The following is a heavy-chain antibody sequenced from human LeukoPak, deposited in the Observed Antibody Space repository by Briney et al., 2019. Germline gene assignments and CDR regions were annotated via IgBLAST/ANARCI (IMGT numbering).Heavy chain of an antibody. J-gene: IGHJ5*02. V-gene: IGHV1-69*13. D-gene: IGHD4-23*01. CDR3: ARRVTALGPWFDP. CDR1: GGTFSSYA. Sequence: SVKVSCKASGGTFSSYAISWVRQAPGQGLEWMGGIIPFLDTSNYAQKFQGRVTITADESTSTAYMELSSLRSEDTAMYYCARRVTALGPWFDPWGQGTLVIVSS. CDR2: IIPFLDTS.